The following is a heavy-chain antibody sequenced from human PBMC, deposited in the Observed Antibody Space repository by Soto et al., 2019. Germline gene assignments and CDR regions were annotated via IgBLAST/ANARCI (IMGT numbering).Heavy chain of an antibody. CDR3: ARGQEYGGNSDAFDI. D-gene: IGHD4-17*01. J-gene: IGHJ3*02. CDR2: ILPVFGTA. CDR1: GGTFSTSS. Sequence: QVHLVQSGAEVKKPGSSVKVSCKASGGTFSTSSINWLRQAPGQRPEWMGNILPVFGTADYAQKFRDRVTITADKSTNTAYRELRSLFSEDAAVYYCARGQEYGGNSDAFDIWGQGTVVTVSS. V-gene: IGHV1-69*14.